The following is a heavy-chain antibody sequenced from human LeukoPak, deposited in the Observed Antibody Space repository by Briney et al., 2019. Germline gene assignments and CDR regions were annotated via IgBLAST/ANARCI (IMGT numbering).Heavy chain of an antibody. J-gene: IGHJ4*02. CDR1: GYTFSNYG. Sequence: ASVKVSCKASGYTFSNYGITWVRQAPGQGLEWMRRISAYNGNTNYAQEFQDRVTMTTDTSTSTAYMELGSLKFDDTAVYYCARDRSSLAVGDSRTSDYWGQGTRVTVSS. CDR2: ISAYNGNT. CDR3: ARDRSSLAVGDSRTSDY. V-gene: IGHV1-18*01. D-gene: IGHD6-19*01.